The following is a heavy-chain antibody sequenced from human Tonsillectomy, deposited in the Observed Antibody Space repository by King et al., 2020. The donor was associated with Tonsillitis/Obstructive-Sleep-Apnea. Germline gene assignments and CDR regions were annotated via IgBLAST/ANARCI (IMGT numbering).Heavy chain of an antibody. CDR2: INPNSGGR. CDR1: GYTFTGYY. Sequence: GQLVQSGAEVKKPGASVKVSCKASGYTFTGYYMHWVRQAPGQGLEWMGWINPNSGGRSYAQKFQGRVTMTRDTSISTAYMEVSRLRSDDTAVYYCARTSDSSPNYYYGMDVWGQGTTVTVSS. J-gene: IGHJ6*02. CDR3: ARTSDSSPNYYYGMDV. D-gene: IGHD3-22*01. V-gene: IGHV1-2*02.